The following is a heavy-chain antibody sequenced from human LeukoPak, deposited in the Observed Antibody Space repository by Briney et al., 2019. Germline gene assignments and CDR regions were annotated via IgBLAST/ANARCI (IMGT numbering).Heavy chain of an antibody. CDR3: ARFRGSGSFDY. Sequence: SETLSLTCTVSGGSISSYYWSWIRQPPGKGLEWIGYIYYSGSTNYNPSLKSRVTISVDTSKNQFSLKLSSVTAADTAVYYCARFRGSGSFDYWGQGTLVTVSS. V-gene: IGHV4-59*08. CDR1: GGSISSYY. J-gene: IGHJ4*02. CDR2: IYYSGST. D-gene: IGHD3-10*01.